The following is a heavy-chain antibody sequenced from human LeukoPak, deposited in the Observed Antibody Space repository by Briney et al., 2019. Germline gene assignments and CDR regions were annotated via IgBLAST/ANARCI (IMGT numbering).Heavy chain of an antibody. V-gene: IGHV3-48*03. Sequence: GGSLRLSCAASGFTFSSYEMNWVRQAPGKGLEWVSYISSSGSTIYYADSVKGRFTISRDNSKNTLYLQMNSLRAEDTAVYYCAKSHGYSYGFDYWGQGTLVTVSS. J-gene: IGHJ4*02. CDR1: GFTFSSYE. CDR3: AKSHGYSYGFDY. D-gene: IGHD5-18*01. CDR2: ISSSGSTI.